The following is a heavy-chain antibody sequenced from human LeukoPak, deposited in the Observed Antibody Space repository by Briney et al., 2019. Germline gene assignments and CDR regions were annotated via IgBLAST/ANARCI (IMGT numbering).Heavy chain of an antibody. CDR3: AKVSSQYCSSTSCYWDY. CDR1: GFTFSSYD. V-gene: IGHV3-13*01. CDR2: IGTAGDT. J-gene: IGHJ4*02. D-gene: IGHD2-2*01. Sequence: GGSLRLSCAASGFTFSSYDMHWVRQATGKGLEWVSAIGTAGDTYYPGSVKGRFTISRENAKNSLYLQMNSLRAEDTAVYYCAKVSSQYCSSTSCYWDYWGQGTLVTVSS.